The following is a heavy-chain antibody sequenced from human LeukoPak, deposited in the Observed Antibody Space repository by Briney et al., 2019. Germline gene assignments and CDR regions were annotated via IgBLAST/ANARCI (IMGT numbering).Heavy chain of an antibody. J-gene: IGHJ6*03. CDR2: ISSSGSTI. Sequence: PGGSLRLSCAASGFTFSAYYMSWIRQAPGKGLEWASYISSSGSTIYYADSVKGRFTISRDNAKNSLYLQMNSLRAEDTAVYYCARDPWPPLTVTPYYMDVWGKGTTVTVSS. CDR3: ARDPWPPLTVTPYYMDV. D-gene: IGHD4-17*01. V-gene: IGHV3-11*04. CDR1: GFTFSAYY.